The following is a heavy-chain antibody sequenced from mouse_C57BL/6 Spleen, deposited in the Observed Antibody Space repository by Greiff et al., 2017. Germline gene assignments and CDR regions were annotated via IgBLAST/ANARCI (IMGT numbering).Heavy chain of an antibody. CDR3: ARYYYGRPYFDD. CDR2: IHPNSGST. Sequence: VQLQQPGAELVKPGASVKLSCKASGYTFTSYWMHWVKQRPGQGLEWIGMIHPNSGSTNYNEKFKSKATLTVDKSSSTAYMQLSSLTSEDSAVFYCARYYYGRPYFDDWGQGTTLTVSS. V-gene: IGHV1-64*01. CDR1: GYTFTSYW. J-gene: IGHJ2*01. D-gene: IGHD1-1*01.